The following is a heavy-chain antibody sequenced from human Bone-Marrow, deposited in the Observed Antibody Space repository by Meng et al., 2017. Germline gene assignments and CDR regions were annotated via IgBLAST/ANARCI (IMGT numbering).Heavy chain of an antibody. CDR2: INHSGIT. J-gene: IGHJ4*02. CDR3: AREGRWVRGVIFY. Sequence: SETLSLTCAVYGGSFSGYYWSRIRQPPGKGLEWIGQINHSGITNYNPSLKSRVTISVDTSKNQFSLKLSSVTAADTAVYYCAREGRWVRGVIFYWGQGTLVTVSS. D-gene: IGHD3-10*01. V-gene: IGHV4-34*01. CDR1: GGSFSGYY.